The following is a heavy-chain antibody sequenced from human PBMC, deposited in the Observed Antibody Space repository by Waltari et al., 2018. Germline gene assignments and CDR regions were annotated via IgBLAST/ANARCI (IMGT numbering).Heavy chain of an antibody. J-gene: IGHJ5*02. Sequence: HVPDLPPGPAVGKRGAAGQVCCEGSGYIRTTYGLHCVHQVPGQRLEWMGWINVGAGNTKISEKFQDRVTITRETAVSTSYVELNSLKLEDTAVYYCAGDASHDDTGGYGNWFDPWGQGTLVTVSP. D-gene: IGHD5-12*01. CDR3: AGDASHDDTGGYGNWFDP. CDR2: INVGAGNT. V-gene: IGHV1-3*01. CDR1: GYIRTTYG.